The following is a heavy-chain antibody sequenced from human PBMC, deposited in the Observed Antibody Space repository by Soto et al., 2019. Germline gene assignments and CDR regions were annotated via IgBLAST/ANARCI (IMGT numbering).Heavy chain of an antibody. J-gene: IGHJ6*02. CDR3: AKNPYSSSWYEVTAIGMDV. CDR1: GFTFSSYA. Sequence: PGGSLRLSCAASGFTFSSYAMSWVRQAPGKGLEWVSAISGSGGSTYYADSVKGRFTISRDNSKNTLYLQMNSLRAEDTAVYYCAKNPYSSSWYEVTAIGMDVWGQGTTVTVSS. CDR2: ISGSGGST. D-gene: IGHD6-13*01. V-gene: IGHV3-23*01.